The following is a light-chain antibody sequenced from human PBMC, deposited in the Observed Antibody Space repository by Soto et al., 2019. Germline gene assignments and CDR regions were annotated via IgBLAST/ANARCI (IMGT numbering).Light chain of an antibody. CDR3: QQYNSYPRT. V-gene: IGKV1-5*03. CDR1: QTISSW. J-gene: IGKJ1*01. CDR2: KAS. Sequence: DIQMTQSPSTLSGSVGDRVTITCRASQTISSWLAWYQKKPGKAPKLLIYKASTLKGGVPSRFSGSGSGTEFNLTISRLQTDDFATYYCQQYNSYPRTFGQGTKVDIK.